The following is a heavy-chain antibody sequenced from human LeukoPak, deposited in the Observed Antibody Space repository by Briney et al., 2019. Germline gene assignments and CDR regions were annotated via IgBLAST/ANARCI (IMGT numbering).Heavy chain of an antibody. J-gene: IGHJ4*02. V-gene: IGHV3-7*03. CDR1: GFTFSCYW. CDR3: ARDNRGLFDY. D-gene: IGHD2/OR15-2a*01. Sequence: GGSLRLSCAASGFTFSCYWMAWVRQAPGKGLEWVANMKHDGSEKYYADSVKGRFTISRDNAKNSLYLQMNSLRAEDTALYYCARDNRGLFDYWGQGTLVPVSS. CDR2: MKHDGSEK.